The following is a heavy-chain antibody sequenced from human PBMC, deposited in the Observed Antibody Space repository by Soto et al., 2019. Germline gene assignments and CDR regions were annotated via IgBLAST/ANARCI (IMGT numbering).Heavy chain of an antibody. Sequence: SVKVSCKASGYTFTSYAMHWVRQAPGQRLEWMGWINAGNGNTKYSQKFQGRVTITRDTSASTAYMELSSLRSEDTAVYYCARDPSSSWFGSLYFDYWGPGTLVTVSP. D-gene: IGHD6-13*01. V-gene: IGHV1-3*01. CDR2: INAGNGNT. CDR3: ARDPSSSWFGSLYFDY. J-gene: IGHJ4*02. CDR1: GYTFTSYA.